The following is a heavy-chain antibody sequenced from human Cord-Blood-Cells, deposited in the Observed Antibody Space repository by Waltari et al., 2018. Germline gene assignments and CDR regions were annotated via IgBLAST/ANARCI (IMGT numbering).Heavy chain of an antibody. V-gene: IGHV1-2*02. D-gene: IGHD3-22*01. J-gene: IGHJ4*02. Sequence: QVQLVQSGAEVKKPGASVKVSCKASGYTFTGYYMHWVRQAPGQGFEWMGWINPNSGGTNYAQKFQGRVTMTRDTSISTAYMELSRLRSDDTAVYYCARDYEYSDSSGYYPYYFDYWGQGTLVTVSS. CDR3: ARDYEYSDSSGYYPYYFDY. CDR1: GYTFTGYY. CDR2: INPNSGGT.